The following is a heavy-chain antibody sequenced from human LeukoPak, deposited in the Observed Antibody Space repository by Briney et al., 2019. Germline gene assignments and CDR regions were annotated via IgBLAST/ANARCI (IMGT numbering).Heavy chain of an antibody. CDR2: IYPGDSDT. D-gene: IGHD5-24*01. CDR1: GYSFTNYW. J-gene: IGHJ4*02. V-gene: IGHV5-51*01. Sequence: GESLKISCKGSGYSFTNYWIGWVRQMSGKGLEWMGIIYPGDSDTRYSPSFQGQVTISADKSTNTAYLQWRSLKASDTAMYYCARADGYNYHIDYWGQGTLVTVSS. CDR3: ARADGYNYHIDY.